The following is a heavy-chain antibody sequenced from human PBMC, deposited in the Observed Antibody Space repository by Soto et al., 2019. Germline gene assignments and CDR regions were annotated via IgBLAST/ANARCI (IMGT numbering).Heavy chain of an antibody. CDR2: ISGSGGST. CDR3: AKRDTMIVVVTTVIDY. CDR1: GFTFSSYA. D-gene: IGHD3-22*01. J-gene: IGHJ4*02. V-gene: IGHV3-23*01. Sequence: EVQLLESGGGLVQPGGSLRLSCAASGFTFSSYAMSWVRQAPGKGLEWVSAISGSGGSTYYADSVKGRFTISRDNSKNTLYLQMNSLRVEDTAVYYCAKRDTMIVVVTTVIDYWGQGTLVTVSS.